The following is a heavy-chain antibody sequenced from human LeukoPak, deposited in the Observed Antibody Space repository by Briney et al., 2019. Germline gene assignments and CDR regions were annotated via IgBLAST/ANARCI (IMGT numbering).Heavy chain of an antibody. CDR3: ARDLGYCSSTSCSPGDNWFDP. D-gene: IGHD2-2*01. CDR2: IKQDGSEK. Sequence: PGGSLRLSCAASGFTFSSYWMSWVRQAPGKGLEWVANIKQDGSEKYYVDSVKGRFTISRDNAKTSLYLQMNSLRAEDTAVYYCARDLGYCSSTSCSPGDNWFDPWGQGTLVTVSS. J-gene: IGHJ5*02. CDR1: GFTFSSYW. V-gene: IGHV3-7*01.